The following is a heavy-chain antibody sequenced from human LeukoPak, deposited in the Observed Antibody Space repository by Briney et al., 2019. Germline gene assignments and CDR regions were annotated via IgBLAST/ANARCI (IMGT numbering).Heavy chain of an antibody. J-gene: IGHJ4*02. V-gene: IGHV3-33*06. Sequence: GSXLRLSCAASGFTFATYGMHWVRQGPGKGLEWVAIIWNDGSKQDYADSVNARFTISRDNFKNTVSLQMSSLRAEDTAIYYCVKDIWNGNNRYFDYWGQGTLVTVSS. CDR1: GFTFATYG. CDR2: IWNDGSKQ. D-gene: IGHD3-3*01. CDR3: VKDIWNGNNRYFDY.